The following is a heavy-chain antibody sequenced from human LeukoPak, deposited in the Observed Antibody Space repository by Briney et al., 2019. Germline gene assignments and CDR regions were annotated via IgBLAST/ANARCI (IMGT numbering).Heavy chain of an antibody. CDR3: ASSSGIAAAGSYYYYMDV. J-gene: IGHJ6*03. Sequence: GGSLRLSCAASGFTVSSSYMSWVRQAPGKGLEWVSVIYSGGSTYYADSVKGRFTISRDNSKNTLYLQMNGLRAEDTAVYYCASSSGIAAAGSYYYYMDVWGKGTTVTVSS. D-gene: IGHD6-13*01. CDR2: IYSGGST. V-gene: IGHV3-66*02. CDR1: GFTVSSSY.